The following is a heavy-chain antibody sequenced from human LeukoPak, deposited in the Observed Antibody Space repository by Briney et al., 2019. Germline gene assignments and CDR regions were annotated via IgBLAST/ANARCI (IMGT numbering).Heavy chain of an antibody. J-gene: IGHJ4*02. CDR3: ARDWSGTI. Sequence: GGSLRLSCAASGFTFSNSWMTWVRQAPGKGLEWVANMKEDGSEKYYVDSVKGGFTISRDNAKNSLYLQMNSLRVEDTAVYYCARDWSGTIWGQGTLVTVSS. CDR1: GFTFSNSW. CDR2: MKEDGSEK. V-gene: IGHV3-7*01. D-gene: IGHD3-3*01.